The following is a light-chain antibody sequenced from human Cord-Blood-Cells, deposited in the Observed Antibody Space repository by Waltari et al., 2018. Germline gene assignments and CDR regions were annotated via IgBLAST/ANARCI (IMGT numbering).Light chain of an antibody. J-gene: IGLJ2*01. Sequence: QSALTQPAPVSGSPGQSLTISCTGTSSDVGGYNYVSCYQQHPGKAPKLMIYDVSNRPSGVSNRFSGSKSGNTASLTISGLQAEDEADYYCSSYTSSSTVVFGGGTKLTVL. CDR2: DVS. CDR3: SSYTSSSTVV. V-gene: IGLV2-14*01. CDR1: SSDVGGYNY.